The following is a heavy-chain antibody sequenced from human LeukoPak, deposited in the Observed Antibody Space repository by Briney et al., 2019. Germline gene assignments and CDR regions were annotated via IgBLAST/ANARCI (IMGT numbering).Heavy chain of an antibody. J-gene: IGHJ4*02. CDR3: AREGPINNGDLDY. CDR1: GFTFSSYS. Sequence: PGGSLRLSCAASGFTFSSYSMNWVRQAPGKGLEWVSSISSSSSYISYADSVKGRFTISRDNAKNSLYLQMNSLRAEDTAVYYCAREGPINNGDLDYWGQGTLVTVSS. CDR2: ISSSSSYI. D-gene: IGHD1/OR15-1a*01. V-gene: IGHV3-21*01.